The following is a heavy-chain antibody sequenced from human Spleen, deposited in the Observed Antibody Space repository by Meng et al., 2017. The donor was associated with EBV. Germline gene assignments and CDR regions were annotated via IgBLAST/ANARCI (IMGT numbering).Heavy chain of an antibody. V-gene: IGHV3-53*01. J-gene: IGHJ4*02. CDR3: ARRVLLVS. CDR2: LYTGGTT. D-gene: IGHD6-13*01. Sequence: ELQLVESGGGLVQPGGSLRLSCAASGFNVTKNYMTWVRQAPGKGLEWVSILYTGGTTYYADSVKGRFTISRDNSENTLYLQMNSLRDEDTAVYYCARRVLLVSWGQGTLVTVSS. CDR1: GFNVTKNY.